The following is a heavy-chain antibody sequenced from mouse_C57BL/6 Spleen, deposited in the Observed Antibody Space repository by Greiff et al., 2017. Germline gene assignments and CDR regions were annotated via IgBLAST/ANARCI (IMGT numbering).Heavy chain of an antibody. J-gene: IGHJ3*01. Sequence: SCGCLVKPGGSLNLSCAASGFTFSDYGMHWVRQAPEKGLEGVAYISSGSSTIYYADTVKGRFTISRDNAKNTLFLQMTSLRSEDTAMYYCARETGTGFAYWGQGTLVTVSA. CDR3: ARETGTGFAY. D-gene: IGHD4-1*01. V-gene: IGHV5-17*01. CDR1: GFTFSDYG. CDR2: ISSGSSTI.